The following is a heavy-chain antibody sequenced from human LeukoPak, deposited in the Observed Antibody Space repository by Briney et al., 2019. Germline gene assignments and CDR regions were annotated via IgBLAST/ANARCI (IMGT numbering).Heavy chain of an antibody. CDR3: ARYSSGWYTLDY. CDR1: GFTFSSYW. D-gene: IGHD6-19*01. V-gene: IGHV3-74*01. J-gene: IGHJ4*02. CDR2: INSDGSST. Sequence: GGSLRLSCAASGFTFSSYWMHWVRQAPGKGLVWVSRINSDGSSTSYADSVKGRFTISRDNAKNTLYLQMNSLRAEDTAVYYCARYSSGWYTLDYWGQGTLVTVSS.